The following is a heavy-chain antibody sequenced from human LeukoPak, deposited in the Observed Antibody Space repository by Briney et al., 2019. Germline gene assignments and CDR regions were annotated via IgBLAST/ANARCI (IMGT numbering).Heavy chain of an antibody. CDR3: ARGGSTWYIDT. J-gene: IGHJ4*02. CDR1: GGSFGDYY. D-gene: IGHD6-13*01. V-gene: IGHV4-34*01. CDR2: VDHSGTT. Sequence: SETLSLICGVNGGSFGDYYWSWIRQPPGKGLEWIGEVDHSGTTNYNPSLKGRVTILIHTSKSQFSLKVNSVTAADTAVYYCARGGSTWYIDTWGQGTLVTVSP.